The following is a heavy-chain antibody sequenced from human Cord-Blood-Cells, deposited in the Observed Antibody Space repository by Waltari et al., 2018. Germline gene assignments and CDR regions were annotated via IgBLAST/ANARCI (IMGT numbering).Heavy chain of an antibody. CDR3: ARRGYCSGGSCYGLYYFDY. CDR2: IYYSGRT. J-gene: IGHJ4*02. CDR1: GGSISSSSYY. Sequence: QLQLQASGPGLAKPSETLSLTCTVSGGSISSSSYYWGWIRPPPGKGLEWIGSIYYSGRTHDNPARKCGVTLAVDTSKNQFCLKLSSVTAADTAVYVCARRGYCSGGSCYGLYYFDYWGQGTLVTVSA. D-gene: IGHD2-15*01. V-gene: IGHV4-39*01.